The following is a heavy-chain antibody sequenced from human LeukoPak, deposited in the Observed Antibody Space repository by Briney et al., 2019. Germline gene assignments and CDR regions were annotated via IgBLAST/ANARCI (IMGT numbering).Heavy chain of an antibody. J-gene: IGHJ4*02. V-gene: IGHV1-46*01. Sequence: RASVKVSCKASGYTFTSNYIHWVRQAPGQGLEWMGMIYPRDGSTSYAQKFQGRVTVTRDTSTSTVHMELSGLRSKDTAVYYCARDQEGFDYWGQGTLVTVSS. CDR3: ARDQEGFDY. CDR1: GYTFTSNY. CDR2: IYPRDGST.